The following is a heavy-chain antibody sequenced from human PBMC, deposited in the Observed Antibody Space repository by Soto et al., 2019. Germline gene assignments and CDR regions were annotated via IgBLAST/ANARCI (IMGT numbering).Heavy chain of an antibody. J-gene: IGHJ6*02. CDR2: IWNDGNGY. V-gene: IGHV3-33*01. Sequence: QVQLVESGGGVVQPGRSLRLSCAASGFTFNNYGMHWVRQAPGKGLEWVAVIWNDGNGYYYANSVKGRFTSSRDNSKNTLYLQMSSLRVEDTAVYYCARRQMSPPPREAASARGGMDVWGQGTTVTVSS. CDR1: GFTFNNYG. D-gene: IGHD6-13*01. CDR3: ARRQMSPPPREAASARGGMDV.